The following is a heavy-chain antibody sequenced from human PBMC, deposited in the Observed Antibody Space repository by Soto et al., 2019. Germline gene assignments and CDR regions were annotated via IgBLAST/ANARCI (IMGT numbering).Heavy chain of an antibody. CDR3: ARVGSGFGAFDI. D-gene: IGHD5-12*01. CDR1: GGSFSGYY. CDR2: INHSGST. J-gene: IGHJ3*02. V-gene: IGHV4-34*01. Sequence: SETLSLTCAVYGGSFSGYYWSWIRQPPGKGLEWIGEINHSGSTNYNPSLKSRVTISVDTSKNQFSLKLSSVTAADTAVYYCARVGSGFGAFDIWGQGTMVTVS.